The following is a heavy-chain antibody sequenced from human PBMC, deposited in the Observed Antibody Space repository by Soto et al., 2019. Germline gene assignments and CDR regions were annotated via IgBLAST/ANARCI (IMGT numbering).Heavy chain of an antibody. J-gene: IGHJ4*02. CDR3: ARSAYCTNGVCYYGVDY. D-gene: IGHD2-8*01. V-gene: IGHV5-51*01. Sequence: PGESLKISCKGSGYSFTSYWIGWVRQMPGKGLEWMGIIYPGDSDTRYSPSFQGQVTISADKPISTAYLQWSSLKASDTAMYYCARSAYCTNGVCYYGVDYWGQGPLVTVS. CDR1: GYSFTSYW. CDR2: IYPGDSDT.